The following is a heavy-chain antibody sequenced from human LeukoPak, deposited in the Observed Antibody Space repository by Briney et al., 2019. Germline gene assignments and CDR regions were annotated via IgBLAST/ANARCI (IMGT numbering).Heavy chain of an antibody. Sequence: GESLKISCKGSGYSFTSYWIGWVRQMPGKGLEWMGIIYPGDSDTRYSPSFQGQVTISADKSISTAYLQWSSLKASDTAMYYCARTMVRGVIIRSKAPFDPWGQGTLVTVSS. CDR3: ARTMVRGVIIRSKAPFDP. D-gene: IGHD3-10*01. J-gene: IGHJ5*02. CDR1: GYSFTSYW. CDR2: IYPGDSDT. V-gene: IGHV5-51*01.